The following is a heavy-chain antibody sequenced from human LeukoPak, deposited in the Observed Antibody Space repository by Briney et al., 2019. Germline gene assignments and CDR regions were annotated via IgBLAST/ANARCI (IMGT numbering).Heavy chain of an antibody. CDR2: LSGGGIT. Sequence: PGGSLRLSCAASGFTFSSHALGWVRQTPGKGLEWISNLSGGGITLYADSVKGRFTISRDNYKNTLYLQMTGLRAEDTALFFCVYYDSSGYEYGRLRYWGQGTPAIVSS. V-gene: IGHV3-23*01. CDR1: GFTFSSHA. D-gene: IGHD3-22*01. CDR3: VYYDSSGYEYGRLRY. J-gene: IGHJ4*02.